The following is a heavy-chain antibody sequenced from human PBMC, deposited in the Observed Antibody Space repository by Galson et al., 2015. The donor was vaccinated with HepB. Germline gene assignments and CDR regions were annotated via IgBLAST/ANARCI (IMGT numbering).Heavy chain of an antibody. D-gene: IGHD2-8*02. CDR2: IIGSGT. CDR3: AKAARSTGVCYSDY. J-gene: IGHJ4*02. Sequence: SLRLSCAASGFSFSNYAMTWVRQAPGKGLEWVSAIIGSGTHYADSVKGRFTISRDNSKNALSLQMNSLRAEDAAIYYCAKAARSTGVCYSDYWGQGTLVTVSS. CDR1: GFSFSNYA. V-gene: IGHV3-23*01.